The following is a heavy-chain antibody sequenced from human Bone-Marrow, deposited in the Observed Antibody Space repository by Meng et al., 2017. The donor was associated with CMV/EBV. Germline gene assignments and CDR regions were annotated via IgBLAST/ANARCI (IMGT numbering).Heavy chain of an antibody. D-gene: IGHD3-22*01. CDR2: INHSGST. CDR1: GGSFSGYD. CDR3: ARRVEDSSGYCY. J-gene: IGHJ4*02. V-gene: IGHV4-34*01. Sequence: TCAVSGGSFSGYDWSWIRQPPGKGLEWIGEINHSGSTNYNTSLKSRVTISVDTSKNQFSLKLSSVTAADTAVYYCARRVEDSSGYCYWGQGTLVTVSS.